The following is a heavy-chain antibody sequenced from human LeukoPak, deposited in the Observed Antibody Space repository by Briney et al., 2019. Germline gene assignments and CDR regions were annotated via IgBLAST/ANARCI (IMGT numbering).Heavy chain of an antibody. Sequence: GGSLRLSCAASGFTFSSYSMNWVRQAPGKGLEWVSYISSSSSYIYYADSVKGRFTISRDNAKNSLYLQMNSLRAEDTAVYYCARDGPPPELAMVEKVVNYWGQGTLVTVSS. CDR3: ARDGPPPELAMVEKVVNY. CDR1: GFTFSSYS. CDR2: ISSSSSYI. D-gene: IGHD5-24*01. J-gene: IGHJ4*02. V-gene: IGHV3-21*05.